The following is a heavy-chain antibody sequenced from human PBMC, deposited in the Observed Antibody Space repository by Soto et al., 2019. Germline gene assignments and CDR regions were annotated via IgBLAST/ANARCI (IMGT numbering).Heavy chain of an antibody. D-gene: IGHD7-27*01. CDR3: ARQSPELGTTRPRYYFDY. CDR2: IYYSGST. V-gene: IGHV4-39*01. CDR1: GGSISSSSYY. J-gene: IGHJ4*02. Sequence: SETLSLTCTVSGGSISSSSYYWGWIRQPPGKGLEWIGSIYYSGSTYYNPSLKSRVTISVDTSKNQFSLKLSSVTAADTAVYYCARQSPELGTTRPRYYFDYWGQGTLVTVSS.